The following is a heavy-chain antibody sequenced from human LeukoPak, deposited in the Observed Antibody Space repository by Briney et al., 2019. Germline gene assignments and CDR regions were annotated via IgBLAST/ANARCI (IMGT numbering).Heavy chain of an antibody. Sequence: GGSLRLSCAAAGFTFSVFWMSWVRQAPTKGLEWVANIKYDGSDKRYVDSVKGRFTVSRDNADNSLYLQMNSLRAEDTAVYYCVRGGGSFDSWGQGTLVTVSS. CDR1: GFTFSVFW. CDR3: VRGGGSFDS. J-gene: IGHJ4*02. D-gene: IGHD3-16*01. V-gene: IGHV3-7*04. CDR2: IKYDGSDK.